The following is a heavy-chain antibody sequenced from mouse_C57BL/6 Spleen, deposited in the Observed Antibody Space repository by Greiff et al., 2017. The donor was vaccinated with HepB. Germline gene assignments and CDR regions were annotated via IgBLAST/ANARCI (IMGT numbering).Heavy chain of an antibody. V-gene: IGHV5-12*01. J-gene: IGHJ3*01. CDR2: ISNGGGST. Sequence: EVMLVESGGGLVQPGGSLKLSCAASGFTFSDYYMYWVRQTPEKRLEWVAYISNGGGSTYYPDTVKGRFTISRDNAKNTLYLQMSRLKSEDTAMYYCAPLGFAYWGQGTLVTVSA. CDR3: APLGFAY. D-gene: IGHD6-1*01. CDR1: GFTFSDYY.